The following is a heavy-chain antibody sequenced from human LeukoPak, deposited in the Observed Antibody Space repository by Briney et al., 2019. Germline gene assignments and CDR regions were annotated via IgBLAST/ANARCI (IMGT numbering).Heavy chain of an antibody. CDR1: GFTFDDYA. V-gene: IGHV3-9*01. D-gene: IGHD2-15*01. CDR3: ARAAGYCSGGSCSPGSHDAFDI. Sequence: GGSLRLSCAASGFTFDDYAMPWVRHAPGKGLEWVSGISWNSGSIGYADSVKGRFTISRDNAKNSLYLQMNSLRAEDTALYYCARAAGYCSGGSCSPGSHDAFDIWGQGTMVTVSS. J-gene: IGHJ3*02. CDR2: ISWNSGSI.